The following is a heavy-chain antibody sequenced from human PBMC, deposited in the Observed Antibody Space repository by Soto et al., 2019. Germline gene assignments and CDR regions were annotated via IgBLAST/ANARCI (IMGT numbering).Heavy chain of an antibody. CDR2: INPNSGGT. V-gene: IGHV1-2*04. D-gene: IGHD6-19*01. J-gene: IGHJ4*02. CDR3: ARDVRRGYSSGSGLDY. CDR1: GYTFTGYY. Sequence: ASVKFSCKASGYTFTGYYMHWVRQAPGQGLEWMGWINPNSGGTNYAQKFQGWVTMTRDTSISTAYMELSRLRSDDTAVYYCARDVRRGYSSGSGLDYWGQGTLVTVPQ.